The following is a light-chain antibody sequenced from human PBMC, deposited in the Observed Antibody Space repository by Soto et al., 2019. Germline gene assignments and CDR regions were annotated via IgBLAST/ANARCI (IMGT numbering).Light chain of an antibody. V-gene: IGLV8-61*01. CDR1: SGSVSTSYY. CDR3: VLYMGYGSWV. CDR2: SAN. Sequence: QTVVTQEPSFSVSPGRTVTLTCGLSSGSVSTSYYPSWFQQTPGQAPRTLIHSANTRSSGVPERFSGSILGNKAALTITGAQADDESDYYCVLYMGYGSWVFGGGTKVTVL. J-gene: IGLJ3*02.